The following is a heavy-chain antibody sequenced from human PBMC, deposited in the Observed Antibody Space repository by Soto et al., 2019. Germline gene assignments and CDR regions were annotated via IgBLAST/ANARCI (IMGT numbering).Heavy chain of an antibody. Sequence: QITLKESGPTLVKPTQTLTLTCTFSGFSLSTRGVGVGWIRQPPGKALEWLALIYWDGFKHYSPSLESRLTLREDTAKNQVVLTMTNMDPVDTATYYRAHKGGGDRILDYWGQGTLVTVSS. V-gene: IGHV2-5*02. CDR3: AHKGGGDRILDY. J-gene: IGHJ4*02. CDR2: IYWDGFK. CDR1: GFSLSTRGVG. D-gene: IGHD3-16*01.